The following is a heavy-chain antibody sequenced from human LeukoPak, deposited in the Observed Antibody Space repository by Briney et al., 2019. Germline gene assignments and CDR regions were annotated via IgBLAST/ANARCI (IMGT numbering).Heavy chain of an antibody. CDR2: IYSGGST. V-gene: IGHV3-66*02. Sequence: GGSLRLSCAVSGVTVSSSYMSWVRQAPGKGLEWVSVIYSGGSTYYADSVKGRFTIARDNSKNTLHLQMNNLRAEDTAVYYCARESNYDYWGQGTLVTVSS. CDR1: GVTVSSSY. CDR3: ARESNYDY. J-gene: IGHJ4*02.